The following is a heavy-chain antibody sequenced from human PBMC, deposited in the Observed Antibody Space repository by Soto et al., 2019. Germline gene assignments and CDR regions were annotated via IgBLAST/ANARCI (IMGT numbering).Heavy chain of an antibody. CDR1: GGSISSSSYY. Sequence: SETLSLTCTVSGGSISSSSYYWGWIRQPPGKGLEWIGSIYYSGSTYYNPSLKSRVTISVDTSKNQFSLKLSSVTAADTAVYYCARSPLGYCSGGSCYLDAFDTWGQGTMVT. D-gene: IGHD2-15*01. CDR3: ARSPLGYCSGGSCYLDAFDT. V-gene: IGHV4-39*01. J-gene: IGHJ3*02. CDR2: IYYSGST.